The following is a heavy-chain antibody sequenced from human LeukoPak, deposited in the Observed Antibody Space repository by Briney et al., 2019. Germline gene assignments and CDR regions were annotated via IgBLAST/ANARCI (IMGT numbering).Heavy chain of an antibody. Sequence: SETLSLTCAVYGGSFSGYYWSWIRQPPGKGLEWIGEINHSGSTNYNPSLKSRVTISVDTSKNQFSLKLSSVTAADTAVYYCARGARGYYDSSGYYCWGQGTLVTVSS. CDR3: ARGARGYYDSSGYYC. J-gene: IGHJ4*02. CDR2: INHSGST. D-gene: IGHD3-22*01. CDR1: GGSFSGYY. V-gene: IGHV4-34*01.